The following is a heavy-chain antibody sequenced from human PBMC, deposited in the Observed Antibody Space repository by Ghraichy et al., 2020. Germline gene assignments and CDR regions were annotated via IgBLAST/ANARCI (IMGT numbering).Heavy chain of an antibody. CDR1: GFSLSTSGVG. V-gene: IGHV2-5*01. J-gene: IGHJ6*02. D-gene: IGHD2-15*01. CDR3: AHHSLPGYCSGGSCYPIGYYYGMDV. CDR2: IYWNDDK. Sequence: SGPTLVKPTQTLTLTCTFSGFSLSTSGVGVGWIRQPPGKALEWLALIYWNDDKRYSPSLKSRLTITKDTSKNQVVLTMTNMDPVDTATYYCAHHSLPGYCSGGSCYPIGYYYGMDVWGQGTTVTVSS.